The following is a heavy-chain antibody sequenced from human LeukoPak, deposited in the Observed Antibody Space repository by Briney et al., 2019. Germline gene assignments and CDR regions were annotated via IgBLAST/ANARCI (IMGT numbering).Heavy chain of an antibody. CDR3: ASSVSDYTFDY. Sequence: SETLSLTCTVSGGSISSGGYYWSWIRQHPGKGLEWIGYIYYSGSTYYNPSPKSRVTISVDTSKNQFSLKLSSVTAADTAVYYCASSVSDYTFDYWGQGTLVTVSS. J-gene: IGHJ4*02. V-gene: IGHV4-31*03. CDR1: GGSISSGGYY. D-gene: IGHD4-4*01. CDR2: IYYSGST.